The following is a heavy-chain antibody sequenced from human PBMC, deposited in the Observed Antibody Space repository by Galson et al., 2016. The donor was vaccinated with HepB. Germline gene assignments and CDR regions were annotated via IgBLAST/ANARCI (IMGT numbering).Heavy chain of an antibody. CDR1: GFTFSRSW. CDR3: ARGANRGRPFDY. J-gene: IGHJ4*02. Sequence: SLRLSCAASGFTFSRSWMSWVRQAPGKGLEWVANVKRDGSERYYVDSVKGRFTISRDNAKNSLFLQMNSLRVEDTAVYYCARGANRGRPFDYWGQGTLVTVSS. D-gene: IGHD3-10*01. V-gene: IGHV3-7*03. CDR2: VKRDGSER.